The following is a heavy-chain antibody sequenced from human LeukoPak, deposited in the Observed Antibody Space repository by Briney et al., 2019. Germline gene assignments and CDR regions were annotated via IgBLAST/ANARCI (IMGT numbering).Heavy chain of an antibody. J-gene: IGHJ6*03. D-gene: IGHD6-6*01. CDR1: GFTFSSYG. V-gene: IGHV3-30*02. Sequence: GGSLRLSCAASGFTFSSYGMHWVRQAPGKGLEWVAFIRYDGSNKYYADSVKGRFTISRDNSKNTLYLQMNSLRAEDTAVYYCAKAKPPSSSEDYYYYYYMDVWGKGTTVTVSS. CDR2: IRYDGSNK. CDR3: AKAKPPSSSEDYYYYYYMDV.